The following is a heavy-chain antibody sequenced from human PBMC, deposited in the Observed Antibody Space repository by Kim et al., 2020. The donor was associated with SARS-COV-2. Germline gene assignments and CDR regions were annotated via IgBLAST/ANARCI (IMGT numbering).Heavy chain of an antibody. D-gene: IGHD3-22*01. V-gene: IGHV3-21*01. CDR1: GFTFSSYS. CDR2: ISSSSSYI. Sequence: GGSLRLSCAASGFTFSSYSMNWVRQAPGKGLEWVSSISSSSSYIYYADSVKGRFTISRDNAKNSLYLQMNSLRAEDTAVYYCARDSWAYDSSGYLVLSRRYYYGMDVWGQGTTVTVSS. CDR3: ARDSWAYDSSGYLVLSRRYYYGMDV. J-gene: IGHJ6*02.